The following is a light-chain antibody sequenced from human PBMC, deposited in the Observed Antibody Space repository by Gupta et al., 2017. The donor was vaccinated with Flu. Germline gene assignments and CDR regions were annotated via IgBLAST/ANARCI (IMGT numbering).Light chain of an antibody. V-gene: IGKV3-20*01. J-gene: IGKJ1*01. CDR2: GAS. Sequence: VLTQSPGTLSMSPGERATISCRASQSASSSYLAWYQQKPGKAPRFLIYGASSRATGIPDRFSGSGSETDFTLTISSLQPEDFAVYYCQQYDSSPSTFGHGTKVEIK. CDR1: QSASSSY. CDR3: QQYDSSPST.